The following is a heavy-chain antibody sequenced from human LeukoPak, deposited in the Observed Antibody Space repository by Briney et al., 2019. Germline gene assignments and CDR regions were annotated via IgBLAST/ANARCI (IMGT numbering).Heavy chain of an antibody. Sequence: GGSLRLSCAASGFTVSSNYMSWVRQAPGKGLEWVLVIYSGGSTYYADSVKGRFTISRDNSKNTLYLQMNSLRAEDTAVYYCARGGTRYYFDYWGQGTLVTVSS. CDR1: GFTVSSNY. D-gene: IGHD3-16*01. J-gene: IGHJ4*02. CDR2: IYSGGST. V-gene: IGHV3-66*01. CDR3: ARGGTRYYFDY.